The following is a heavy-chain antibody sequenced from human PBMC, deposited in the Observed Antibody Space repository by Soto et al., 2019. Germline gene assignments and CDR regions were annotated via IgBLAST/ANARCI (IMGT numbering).Heavy chain of an antibody. CDR2: VKSKNDGGTT. CDR1: GFTFSNAW. Sequence: PGGSLRLSCAASGFTFSNAWINWVRQTPGRGLEWVGRVKSKNDGGTTDFAAPVKGRFAISRDDSKNMVYLEMNSLQTEDTAMYXXTTDXXIXXXXXRFDYWGHGTXXTVXS. CDR3: TTDXXIXXXXXRFDY. V-gene: IGHV3-15*07. J-gene: IGHJ4*01.